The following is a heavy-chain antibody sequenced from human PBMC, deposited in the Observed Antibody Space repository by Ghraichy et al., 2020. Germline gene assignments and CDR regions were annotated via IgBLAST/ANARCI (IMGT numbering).Heavy chain of an antibody. CDR1: GGSFSGYY. D-gene: IGHD5-24*01. CDR2: INHSGSS. Sequence: SETLSLTCAVYGGSFSGYYWSWIRQPPGKGLEWIGEINHSGSSNYNPSLKSRVTISVDTSKNQFSLKLSSVTAADTAVYYCARVPGDGYNWNDYWGQGTLVTVSS. J-gene: IGHJ4*02. CDR3: ARVPGDGYNWNDY. V-gene: IGHV4-34*01.